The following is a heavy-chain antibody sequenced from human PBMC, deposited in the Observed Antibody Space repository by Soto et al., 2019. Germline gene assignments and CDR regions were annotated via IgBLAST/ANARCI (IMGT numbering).Heavy chain of an antibody. V-gene: IGHV5-51*01. J-gene: IGHJ5*02. CDR3: ARDYGPSNWYNWFHP. CDR2: IYPGDSDT. CDR1: GYSFTSYW. Sequence: GESLKISCKGSGYSFTSYWIGWVRQMPGKGLEWMGIIYPGDSDTRYSPSFQGQVTISADTSKNTLHLHMNSLRSEDTGLYYCARDYGPSNWYNWFHPWGQGTLVTVSS. D-gene: IGHD3-16*01.